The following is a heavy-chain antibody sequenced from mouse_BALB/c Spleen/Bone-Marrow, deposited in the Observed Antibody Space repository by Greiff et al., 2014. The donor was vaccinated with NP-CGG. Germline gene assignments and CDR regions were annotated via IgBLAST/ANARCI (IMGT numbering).Heavy chain of an antibody. V-gene: IGHV5-17*02. CDR1: GFTFSSFG. CDR2: ISSGSSTI. Sequence: EVQLVESGGGLVQPRGSRKLSCAASGFTFSSFGMHWVRQAPEKGLEWVAYISSGSSTIYYADTVKGRFTISRDNPKNTLFLQMTSLRSEDTAMYYCASRAYWGQGTLVTVSA. CDR3: ASRAY. J-gene: IGHJ3*01.